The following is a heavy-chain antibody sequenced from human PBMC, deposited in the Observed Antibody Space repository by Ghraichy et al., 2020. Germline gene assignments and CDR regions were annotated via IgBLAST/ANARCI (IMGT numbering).Heavy chain of an antibody. V-gene: IGHV3-21*01. CDR1: GFTFSSYS. D-gene: IGHD3-22*01. Sequence: GGSLRLSCAASGFTFSSYSMNWVRQAPGKGLEWVSSISSSSSYIYYADSVKGRFTISRDNAKNSLYLQMNSLRAEDTAVYYCARVIDYYDSSGYPTLDAFDIWGQGTMVTVSS. CDR3: ARVIDYYDSSGYPTLDAFDI. CDR2: ISSSSSYI. J-gene: IGHJ3*02.